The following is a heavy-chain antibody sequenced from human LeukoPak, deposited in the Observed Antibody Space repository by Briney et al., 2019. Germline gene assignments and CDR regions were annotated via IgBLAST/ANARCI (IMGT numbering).Heavy chain of an antibody. CDR3: ARDRYYYGSGTYGLDY. D-gene: IGHD3-10*01. J-gene: IGHJ4*02. CDR2: IYYSGST. CDR1: GGSISSYY. V-gene: IGHV4-59*01. Sequence: TSETLSLTCTVSGGSISSYYWSWMRPPPGQGREGIGYIYYSGSTNDNPSSKSRVTISVDTSKNQFSLKLSSVPAADTAVYYCARDRYYYGSGTYGLDYWGQGTLVTVSS.